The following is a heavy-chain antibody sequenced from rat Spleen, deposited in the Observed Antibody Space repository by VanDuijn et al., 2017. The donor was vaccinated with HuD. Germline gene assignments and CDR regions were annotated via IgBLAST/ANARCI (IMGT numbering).Heavy chain of an antibody. V-gene: IGHV5S10*01. D-gene: IGHD1-6*01. J-gene: IGHJ3*01. CDR2: ISYDGSTT. CDR3: ARGGFTTAYYYVGWFAY. CDR1: GFTFSDYY. Sequence: EVQLVESGGGLVQPGRSLKLSCATSGFTFSDYYMAWVRQAPTKGLDWVATISYDGSTTYYRDSVKGRFTISRDTAKSTLYLQMDSLRSEDTATYYCARGGFTTAYYYVGWFAYWGQGTLVTVSS.